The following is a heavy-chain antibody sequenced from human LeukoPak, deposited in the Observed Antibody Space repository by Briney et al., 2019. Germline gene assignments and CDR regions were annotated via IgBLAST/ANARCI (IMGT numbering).Heavy chain of an antibody. CDR3: AKVITMIVVVSAFDY. J-gene: IGHJ4*02. V-gene: IGHV3-23*01. CDR1: GFTFSSYA. Sequence: GGSLRLSCAASGFTFSSYAMSWVRQAPGKGLEWVSAISGSGDSTYYADSVKGRFTISRDNSKNTLYLQVNSLRAEDTAVYYCAKVITMIVVVSAFDYWGQGTLVTVSS. D-gene: IGHD3-22*01. CDR2: ISGSGDST.